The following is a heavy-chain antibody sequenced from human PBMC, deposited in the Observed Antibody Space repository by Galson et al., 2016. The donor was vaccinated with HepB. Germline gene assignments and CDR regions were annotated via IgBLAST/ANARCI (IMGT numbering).Heavy chain of an antibody. V-gene: IGHV3-7*03. D-gene: IGHD5-24*01. CDR2: IEKDGSEK. CDR3: AAGAGWVEDY. Sequence: SLRLSCAASGFTFSSYFMTWVRQAPGKGLQWVANIEKDGSEKNYVDSVKGRFTISRDNAKNSLYLQMNTLGAEDTAVYYCAAGAGWVEDYWGQGTLVIVSS. J-gene: IGHJ4*02. CDR1: GFTFSSYF.